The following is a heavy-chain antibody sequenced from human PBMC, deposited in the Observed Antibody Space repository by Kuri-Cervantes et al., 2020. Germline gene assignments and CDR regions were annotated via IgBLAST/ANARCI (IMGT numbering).Heavy chain of an antibody. CDR1: GFTFSDYY. J-gene: IGHJ5*02. Sequence: GGSLRLSCAASGFTFSDYYMSWIRQAPGKGLEWVSYISSSGSTIYYADSVKGRFTISRDNAKNSLYLQMNSLRDEDTAVYYCARCSGSYSDWFDPWGQGTLVTVSS. CDR2: ISSSGSTI. D-gene: IGHD1-26*01. V-gene: IGHV3-11*04. CDR3: ARCSGSYSDWFDP.